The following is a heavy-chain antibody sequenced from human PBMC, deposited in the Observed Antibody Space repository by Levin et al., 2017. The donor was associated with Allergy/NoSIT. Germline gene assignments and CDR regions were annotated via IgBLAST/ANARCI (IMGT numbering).Heavy chain of an antibody. J-gene: IGHJ4*02. CDR2: IYYSGST. CDR3: ARDYGDYYFDY. Sequence: SETLSLTCTVSGGSISSYYWSWIRQPPGKGLEWIGYIYYSGSTNYNPSLKSRVTISVDTSKNQFSLKLSSVTAADTAVYYCARDYGDYYFDYWGQGTLVTVSS. D-gene: IGHD4-17*01. CDR1: GGSISSYY. V-gene: IGHV4-59*01.